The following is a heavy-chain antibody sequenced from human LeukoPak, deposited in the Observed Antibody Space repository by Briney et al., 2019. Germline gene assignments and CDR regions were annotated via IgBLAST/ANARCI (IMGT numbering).Heavy chain of an antibody. CDR1: GYTFTAYY. V-gene: IGHV1-2*02. CDR3: VRDGVAAPEEFDY. D-gene: IGHD2-15*01. Sequence: ASVKVSCKASGYTFTAYYMHWVRQAPGQGLEWMGWIADSGATNYVQKFQGRVTMTRVTSISTAYMELSRLRSDDTAVYYCVRDGVAAPEEFDYWGQGTLVTVSS. J-gene: IGHJ4*02. CDR2: IADSGAT.